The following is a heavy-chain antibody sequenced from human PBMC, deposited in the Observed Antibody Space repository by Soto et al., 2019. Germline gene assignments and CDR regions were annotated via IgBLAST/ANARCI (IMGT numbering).Heavy chain of an antibody. D-gene: IGHD3-10*01. CDR3: SSDGFRGKYYFDD. CDR2: IYHSWST. CDR1: GYSISSGYY. Sequence: PSETLSLTCAVSGYSISSGYYGGWIRQPPGEGLEWIGSIYHSWSTYYSPSLKSRFSISVDTSKNQFSLKLSSVTAADTAVYYCSSDGFRGKYYFDDWGQGTLVTVSS. V-gene: IGHV4-38-2*01. J-gene: IGHJ4*02.